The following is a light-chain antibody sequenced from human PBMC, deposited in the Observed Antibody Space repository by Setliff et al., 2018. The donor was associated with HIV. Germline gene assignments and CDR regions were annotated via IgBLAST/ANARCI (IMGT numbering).Light chain of an antibody. CDR2: YDT. V-gene: IGLV3-21*04. CDR1: NIGSKS. Sequence: SYELTQSPSVSVAPGKTARITCGGSNIGSKSVHWYQQKPGQAPVLVIFYDTDRPSGIPERFSASNSGNTATLTISRVGAGDEADYYCQVWDSSSDNWVFGGGTKVTVL. J-gene: IGLJ3*02. CDR3: QVWDSSSDNWV.